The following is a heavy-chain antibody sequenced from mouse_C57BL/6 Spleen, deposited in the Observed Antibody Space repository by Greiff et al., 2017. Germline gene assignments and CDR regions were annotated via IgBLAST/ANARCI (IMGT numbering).Heavy chain of an antibody. CDR3: ARGIITTRNPFDY. J-gene: IGHJ2*01. CDR2: IYPGSGST. CDR1: GYTFTSYW. V-gene: IGHV1-55*01. Sequence: VQLQQPGAELVKPGASVKMSCKASGYTFTSYWITWVKQRPGQGLEWIGDIYPGSGSTNYNEKFKSKATLTVDTSSSTAYMQLSSLTSEDSAVYYCARGIITTRNPFDYWGQGTTLTVSS. D-gene: IGHD1-1*01.